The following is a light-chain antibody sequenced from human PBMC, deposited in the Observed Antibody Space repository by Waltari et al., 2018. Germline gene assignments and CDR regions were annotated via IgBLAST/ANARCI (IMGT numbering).Light chain of an antibody. V-gene: IGKV4-1*01. CDR1: QSVLYSSNNKNY. Sequence: DIVMTQSPDSLAGSLGERATINCKPSQSVLYSSNNKNYLAWYQHKSGQPPKLLIYWASTRESGVPDRFSGSGSGTDFSLTINNLQPEDVAVYYCHQYYANPQTFGQGTRVEIK. CDR2: WAS. J-gene: IGKJ1*01. CDR3: HQYYANPQT.